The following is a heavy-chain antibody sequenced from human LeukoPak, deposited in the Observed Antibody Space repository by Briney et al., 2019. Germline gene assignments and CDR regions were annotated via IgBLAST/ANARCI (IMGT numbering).Heavy chain of an antibody. D-gene: IGHD3-10*01. CDR3: ARGRGRVGYFDY. CDR1: GGSISSGSYY. V-gene: IGHV4-61*02. CDR2: IYTSGST. J-gene: IGHJ4*02. Sequence: PSETLSLTCTVSGGSISSGSYYWSWIRQPAGTGLEWIGRIYTSGSTNYNPSLKSRVTISVDTSKNQFSLKLSSVTAADTAVYYCARGRGRVGYFDYWGQGTLVTVSS.